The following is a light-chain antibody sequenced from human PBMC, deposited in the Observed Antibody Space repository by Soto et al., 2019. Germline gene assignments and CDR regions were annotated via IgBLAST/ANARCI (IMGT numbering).Light chain of an antibody. CDR3: SSYTTSSSYV. Sequence: QSALTQPASVSGSPGQSITISCTGTSSDVGGFNYVSWYQQHPGKAPKLLIFDVYSRPSGISNRFSGSKSGNTASLTISGLQPEDEADYYCSSYTTSSSYVFGAGTKLTVL. CDR2: DVY. J-gene: IGLJ1*01. CDR1: SSDVGGFNY. V-gene: IGLV2-14*01.